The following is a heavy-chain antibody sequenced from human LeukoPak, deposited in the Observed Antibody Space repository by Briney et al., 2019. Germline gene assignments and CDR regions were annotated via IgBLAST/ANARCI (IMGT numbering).Heavy chain of an antibody. CDR1: GFIFSNSG. CDR3: AREWGRIAVAGGPGY. Sequence: QTGGSLRLSCEASGFIFSNSGMHWVRQAPGKGLEWVALIWYDGQTKFYADSVKGRFTISRDNSGNTLFLQMSSLRVEDTAIYYCAREWGRIAVAGGPGYWGQGALVTVSS. V-gene: IGHV3-33*01. J-gene: IGHJ4*02. D-gene: IGHD6-19*01. CDR2: IWYDGQTK.